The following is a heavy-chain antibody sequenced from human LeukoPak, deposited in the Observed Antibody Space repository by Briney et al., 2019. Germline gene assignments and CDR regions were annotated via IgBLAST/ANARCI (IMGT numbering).Heavy chain of an antibody. CDR3: AKDSTPARYYYYGMDV. J-gene: IGHJ6*02. Sequence: GGSLRLSCAASGFTFSSYAMSWVRQAPGKGLEWVSAISGSGGSTYYADSVKGWFTISRDNSKNTLYLQMNSLRAEDTAVYYCAKDSTPARYYYYGMDVWGQGTTVTVSS. CDR1: GFTFSSYA. CDR2: ISGSGGST. D-gene: IGHD6-6*01. V-gene: IGHV3-23*01.